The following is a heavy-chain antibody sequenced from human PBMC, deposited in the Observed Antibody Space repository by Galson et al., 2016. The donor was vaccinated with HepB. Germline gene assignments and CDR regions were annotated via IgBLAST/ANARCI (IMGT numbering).Heavy chain of an antibody. Sequence: SVKVSCKASGYTFTSYAIHWVRQTPGQRLEYMGWINTGNGDTKYSQSFQGRVTITRDTSASTAYMELRSLRSEDTAAYFCAKDLVVLVPYVMDVWGQGTSVTVSS. CDR1: GYTFTSYA. CDR2: INTGNGDT. V-gene: IGHV1-3*04. J-gene: IGHJ6*02. D-gene: IGHD2-15*01. CDR3: AKDLVVLVPYVMDV.